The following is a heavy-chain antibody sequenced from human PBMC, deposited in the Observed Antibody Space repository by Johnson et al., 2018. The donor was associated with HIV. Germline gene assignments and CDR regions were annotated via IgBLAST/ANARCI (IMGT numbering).Heavy chain of an antibody. D-gene: IGHD6-25*01. CDR1: GFTFDNFA. CDR3: AKTQGGPKGSSDAFDI. V-gene: IGHV3-9*01. Sequence: VQLVESGGGVVQPGRSLRLSCAASGFTFDNFAMHWVRQAPGKGLEWVSSISWDSGTIYYADSVKGRFTISRDNAKNSLYLQMNSLRAEDTALYYCAKTQGGPKGSSDAFDIWGQGTMVTVSS. J-gene: IGHJ3*02. CDR2: ISWDSGTI.